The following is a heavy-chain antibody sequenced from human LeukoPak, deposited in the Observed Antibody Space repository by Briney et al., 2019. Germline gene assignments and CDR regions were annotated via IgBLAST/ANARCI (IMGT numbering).Heavy chain of an antibody. CDR3: AREQEIAAASLVDY. J-gene: IGHJ4*02. D-gene: IGHD6-13*01. V-gene: IGHV1-2*02. CDR1: GYTFTGYY. CDR2: INPNSGGT. Sequence: ASLKVSCKASGYTFTGYYMHCVRQAPGEGREWMGWINPNSGGTNYAQKFQGRVTMTRDTSISTAYMELSRLRSDDTAVYYCAREQEIAAASLVDYWGQGTLVTVSS.